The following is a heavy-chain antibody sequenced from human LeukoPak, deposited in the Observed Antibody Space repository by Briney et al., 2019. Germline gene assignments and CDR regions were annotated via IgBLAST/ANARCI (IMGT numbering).Heavy chain of an antibody. CDR1: GGSISSGSYY. D-gene: IGHD5-18*01. CDR3: ARLVDGYPDY. J-gene: IGHJ4*02. Sequence: SETLSLTCTVSGGSISSGSYYWSWIRQPAGKGLEWIGRIYTSGSTNYNPSLKSRVTVSVDTSKNQFSLKLSSVTAADTAVYYCARLVDGYPDYWGQGTLVTVSS. CDR2: IYTSGST. V-gene: IGHV4-61*02.